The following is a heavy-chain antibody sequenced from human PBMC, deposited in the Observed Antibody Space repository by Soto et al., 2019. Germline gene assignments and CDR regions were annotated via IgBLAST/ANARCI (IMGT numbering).Heavy chain of an antibody. V-gene: IGHV4-34*01. CDR1: GGSFSGYY. Sequence: SETLSLTCAVYGGSFSGYYWSWIRQPPGKGLEWIGEINHSGSTNYNPSLKSRVTISVDTSKNQFSLKLSSVTAADTAVYYCASFCTKGVCYRANMVFDIGGKGKMVTV. D-gene: IGHD2-8*01. CDR2: INHSGST. CDR3: ASFCTKGVCYRANMVFDI. J-gene: IGHJ3*02.